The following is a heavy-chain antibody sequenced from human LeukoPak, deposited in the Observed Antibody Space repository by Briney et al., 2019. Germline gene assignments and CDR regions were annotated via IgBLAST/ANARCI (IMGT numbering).Heavy chain of an antibody. J-gene: IGHJ1*01. CDR1: GGSFSDNY. CDR2: INHSGGT. CDR3: ARGRWDVRFQN. Sequence: SETLSHTCAVYGGSFSDNYWSWIRQPPGEGLEWIGEINHSGGTNYNPSLKNRVTISQDTSKNQFFLKLYFVTAADTAVYYCARGRWDVRFQNWGQGTLVTVSS. V-gene: IGHV4-34*01. D-gene: IGHD4-23*01.